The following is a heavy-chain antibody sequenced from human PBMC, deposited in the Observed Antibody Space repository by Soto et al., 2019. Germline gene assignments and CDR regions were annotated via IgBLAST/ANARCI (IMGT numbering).Heavy chain of an antibody. CDR3: ARDRLDIVVVPAADGYYGMDV. CDR1: GYTFTSYA. V-gene: IGHV1-3*01. CDR2: INAGNGNT. Sequence: QVQLVQSGAEVKKPGASVKVSCKASGYTFTSYAMHWVRQAPGQRLEWMGWINAGNGNTKYSQKFQGRVTITRDTSARPAYMELSSLRSEDTAVYYCARDRLDIVVVPAADGYYGMDVWGQGTTVTVSS. D-gene: IGHD2-2*03. J-gene: IGHJ6*02.